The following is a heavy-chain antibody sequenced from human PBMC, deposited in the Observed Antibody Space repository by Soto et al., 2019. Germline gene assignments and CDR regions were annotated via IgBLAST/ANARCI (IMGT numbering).Heavy chain of an antibody. D-gene: IGHD2-8*01. CDR3: ARVAKYGGPFDY. CDR2: IIPIFGTA. CDR1: GGTFSSYA. J-gene: IGHJ4*02. V-gene: IGHV1-69*13. Sequence: GASVKVSCKASGGTFSSYAISWVRQAPGQGLEWMGGIIPIFGTANYAQKFQGRVTITADESTSTAYMELSSLRSEDTAVYYCARVAKYGGPFDYWGQGTVVTVSS.